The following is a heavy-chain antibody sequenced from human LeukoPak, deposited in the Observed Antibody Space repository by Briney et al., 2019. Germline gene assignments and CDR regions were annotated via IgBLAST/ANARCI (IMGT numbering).Heavy chain of an antibody. D-gene: IGHD7-27*01. CDR3: ASRKLGNDY. CDR2: IYYTGST. V-gene: IGHV4-59*01. CDR1: GFSITSDYY. Sequence: SETLPLTCTVSGFSITSDYYWSWIRQSPGKGLEWIGYIYYTGSTTYNPSLKSRVTISADTSKNQFSLKLSSVTAADTAVYYCASRKLGNDYWGQGTLVTVSS. J-gene: IGHJ4*02.